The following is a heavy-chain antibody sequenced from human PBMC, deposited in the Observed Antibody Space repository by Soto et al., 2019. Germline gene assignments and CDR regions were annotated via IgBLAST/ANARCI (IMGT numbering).Heavy chain of an antibody. J-gene: IGHJ6*02. CDR1: TFSSYS. CDR3: AKWAHNGMDV. CDR2: ITYDGSSK. Sequence: TFSSYSMHWVRQAPGKGLEWVAVITYDGSSKYYADSVKGRFTISRDNSKNTLYLQMNSLRGEDTAVYYCAKWAHNGMDVWGQGTTVTVSS. V-gene: IGHV3-30*18.